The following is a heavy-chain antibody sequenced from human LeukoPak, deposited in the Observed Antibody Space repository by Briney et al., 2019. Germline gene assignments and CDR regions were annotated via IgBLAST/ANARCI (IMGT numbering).Heavy chain of an antibody. CDR3: AKQEGSYYFDY. Sequence: GGSLRLSCAASGFNFITYAMSWVRQAPGKGLEWVSAISGSGVSTYYADSVKGRFSISRDNSKNTLYLQMTSLRAEDTAVYYCAKQEGSYYFDYWGQGTLVTVSS. CDR2: ISGSGVST. D-gene: IGHD1-26*01. J-gene: IGHJ4*02. CDR1: GFNFITYA. V-gene: IGHV3-23*01.